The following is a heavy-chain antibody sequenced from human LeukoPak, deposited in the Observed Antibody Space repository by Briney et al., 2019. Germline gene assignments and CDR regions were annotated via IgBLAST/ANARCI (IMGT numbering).Heavy chain of an antibody. V-gene: IGHV1-46*01. CDR3: AREVMDNLRFDY. Sequence: ASVKVSCKASGYTFTSYYMHWVRQAPGQGLEWMGIINPGGGDTSYAQKFQGRLTMTRDTSTNTVYMELTSLRSEDTAVYYCAREVMDNLRFDYWDQGTLVIDSS. CDR1: GYTFTSYY. CDR2: INPGGGDT. J-gene: IGHJ4*02. D-gene: IGHD1-14*01.